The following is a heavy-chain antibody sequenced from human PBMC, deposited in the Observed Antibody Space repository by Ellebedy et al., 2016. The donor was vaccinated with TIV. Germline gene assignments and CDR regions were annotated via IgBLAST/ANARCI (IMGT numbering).Heavy chain of an antibody. J-gene: IGHJ4*02. CDR3: ARMYYDSSGYYSLDY. Sequence: SGPTLVKPTQTLTLTCTFSGFSLSTSGMCVSWIRQPPGKALEWLARIDWADDKYYSTSLKTRLTISKDTSKNQVVLTMTNMDPVDSATYYCARMYYDSSGYYSLDYWGQGTLVTVSS. CDR2: IDWADDK. V-gene: IGHV2-70*11. D-gene: IGHD3-22*01. CDR1: GFSLSTSGMC.